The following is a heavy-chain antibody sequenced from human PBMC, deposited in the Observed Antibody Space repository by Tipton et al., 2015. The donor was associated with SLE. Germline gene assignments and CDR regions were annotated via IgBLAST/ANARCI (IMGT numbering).Heavy chain of an antibody. CDR3: ARLPRGGWFDP. CDR2: ISGSGGNT. V-gene: IGHV3-23*01. Sequence: SLRLSCAASGITFSSHAMSWVRQAPGKGLEWVSAISGSGGNTYYADSVKGRFTISRDNAKNTLYLQMNSLRAEDTAVYYCARLPRGGWFDPWGQGTLVTVSS. D-gene: IGHD3-10*01. CDR1: GITFSSHA. J-gene: IGHJ5*02.